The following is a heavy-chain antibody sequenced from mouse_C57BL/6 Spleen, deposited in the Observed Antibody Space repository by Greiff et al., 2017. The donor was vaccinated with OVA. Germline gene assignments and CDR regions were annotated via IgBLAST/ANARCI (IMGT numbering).Heavy chain of an antibody. CDR2: IDPEDGET. CDR3: ASLYGNYYYYAMDY. CDR1: GFNIKDYY. J-gene: IGHJ4*01. D-gene: IGHD2-1*01. V-gene: IGHV14-2*01. Sequence: VQLKQSGAELVKPGASVKLSCTASGFNIKDYYMHWVKQRTEQGLEWIGRIDPEDGETKYAPNFQGKATITADTSSNTAYLQLSSLTSEDTAVYYCASLYGNYYYYAMDYWGQGTSVTVSS.